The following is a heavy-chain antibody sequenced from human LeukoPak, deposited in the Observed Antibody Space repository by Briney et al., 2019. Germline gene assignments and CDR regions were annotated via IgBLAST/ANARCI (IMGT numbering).Heavy chain of an antibody. CDR3: ASVWGVTDYLDY. J-gene: IGHJ4*02. CDR2: ISYDGGSK. Sequence: GGSLRLSCAASGFTFFTYAMHWVRQAPGKGLEWVAVISYDGGSKYYADSVKGRFTISRDNSKNTLYLQMNSLRPEDTAVYFCASVWGVTDYLDYWGQGTLVTVSS. V-gene: IGHV3-30*04. CDR1: GFTFFTYA. D-gene: IGHD3-16*01.